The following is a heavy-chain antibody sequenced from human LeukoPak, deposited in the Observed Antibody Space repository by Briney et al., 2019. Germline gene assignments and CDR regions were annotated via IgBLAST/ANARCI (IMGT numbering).Heavy chain of an antibody. V-gene: IGHV3-15*01. J-gene: IGHJ4*02. Sequence: GGSLSLSCAASGFTFSSYAMHWVRQAPGKGLEWVGRIKSKTDGGTTDYAAPVKGRFTISRDDSKNTLYLQMNSLKTEDTAVYYCTTVMGSYDFRSGPLDYWGQGTLVTVSS. CDR2: IKSKTDGGTT. CDR1: GFTFSSYA. D-gene: IGHD3-3*01. CDR3: TTVMGSYDFRSGPLDY.